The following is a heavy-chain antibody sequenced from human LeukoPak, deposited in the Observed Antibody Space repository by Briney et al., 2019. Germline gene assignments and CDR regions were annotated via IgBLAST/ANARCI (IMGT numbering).Heavy chain of an antibody. D-gene: IGHD2-2*01. CDR1: GFTFSSYA. CDR2: ISGSGGST. J-gene: IGHJ4*02. Sequence: PGGSLRLSCAASGFTFSSYAMSWVRQAPGKGLEWVSAISGSGGSTYYADSVKGRFTISRDNAKNSLYLQMNSLRAEDTAVYYCAKQGLSSTSWHPFDYWGQGTLVTVSS. CDR3: AKQGLSSTSWHPFDY. V-gene: IGHV3-23*01.